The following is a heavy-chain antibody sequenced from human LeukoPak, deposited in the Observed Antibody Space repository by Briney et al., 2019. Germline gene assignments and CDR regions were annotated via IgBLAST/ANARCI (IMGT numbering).Heavy chain of an antibody. CDR2: IYYSGGT. Sequence: PSETLSLTCAVSGYSISSSNWWGWIRQPPGKGLEWIGYIYYSGGTYYNPSLKSRVTMSVDTSKNQFSLKLSSVTAVDTAVYYCARKEGHQNVFDYWGQGTLVTVSS. CDR1: GYSISSSNW. V-gene: IGHV4-28*01. D-gene: IGHD1-1*01. CDR3: ARKEGHQNVFDY. J-gene: IGHJ4*02.